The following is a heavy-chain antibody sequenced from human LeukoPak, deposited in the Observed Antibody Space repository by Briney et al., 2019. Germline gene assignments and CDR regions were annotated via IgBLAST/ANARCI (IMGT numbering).Heavy chain of an antibody. J-gene: IGHJ4*02. Sequence: GGSLRLSCAASGFTFSSNYMSWVPQAPGKGLEWVSVIYSGGSTYYADSVKGQLTISRDNSKNTLYLQMNSLRAEDTAVYYCARDGGVPVDYWGQGTLVTVSS. D-gene: IGHD3-16*01. CDR3: ARDGGVPVDY. CDR1: GFTFSSNY. CDR2: IYSGGST. V-gene: IGHV3-66*02.